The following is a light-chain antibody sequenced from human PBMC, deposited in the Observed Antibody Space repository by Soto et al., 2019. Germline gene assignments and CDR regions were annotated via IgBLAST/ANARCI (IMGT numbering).Light chain of an antibody. CDR3: QQYYSTPPT. V-gene: IGKV4-1*01. Sequence: DIVMTQSPDSLAVSLGERATINCKSSQSVLYSSNNQNYLAWYQQKPGQPPKLLIYWASTRESGVPDRFSGSGSGTDFTLTISSLQAEDVAVYYCQQYYSTPPTFGQGTKVDSK. CDR2: WAS. J-gene: IGKJ2*01. CDR1: QSVLYSSNNQNY.